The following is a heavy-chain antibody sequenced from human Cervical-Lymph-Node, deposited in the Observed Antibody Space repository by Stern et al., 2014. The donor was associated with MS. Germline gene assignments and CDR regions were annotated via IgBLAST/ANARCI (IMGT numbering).Heavy chain of an antibody. V-gene: IGHV7-4-1*02. Sequence: VQLVQSGSELKKPGASVKVSCKASGYTFTRYPMNWVRQAPGQGLEWMGWINTNTGSPTYAQVFTGRFVFSLDTSGSTAYLQISSLKADTAVYYCTRVWSHYGDFGMDLWGQGTTVTVSS. D-gene: IGHD4-17*01. CDR1: GYTFTRYP. CDR3: TRVWSHYGDFGMDL. CDR2: INTNTGSP. J-gene: IGHJ6*02.